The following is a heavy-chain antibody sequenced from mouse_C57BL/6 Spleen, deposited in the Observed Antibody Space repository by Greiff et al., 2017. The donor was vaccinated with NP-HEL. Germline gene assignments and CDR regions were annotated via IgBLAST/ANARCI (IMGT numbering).Heavy chain of an antibody. V-gene: IGHV1-4*01. J-gene: IGHJ4*01. CDR1: GYTFTSYT. CDR2: INPSSGYT. Sequence: VKLVESGAELARPGASVKMSCKASGYTFTSYTMHWVKQRPGQGLEWIGYINPSSGYTKYNQKFKDKATLTADKSSSTAYMQLSSLTSEDSAVYYCARGGGWLLRAMDYWGQGTSVTVSS. CDR3: ARGGGWLLRAMDY. D-gene: IGHD2-3*01.